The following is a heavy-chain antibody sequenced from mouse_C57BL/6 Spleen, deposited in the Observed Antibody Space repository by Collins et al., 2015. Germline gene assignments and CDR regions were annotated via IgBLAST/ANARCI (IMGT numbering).Heavy chain of an antibody. CDR2: INTYSGVP. V-gene: IGHV9-3*01. CDR3: ARWELTGLMDY. J-gene: IGHJ4*01. D-gene: IGHD4-1*01. CDR1: GYTFTTYG. Sequence: QIQSVQSGPELKKPGETVKISCKASGYTFTTYGMSWVKQAPGKGLKWMGWINTYSGVPTYADDFKGRFAFSLETSASTAYLQINNLKNEDTATYFCARWELTGLMDYWGQGTSVTVSS.